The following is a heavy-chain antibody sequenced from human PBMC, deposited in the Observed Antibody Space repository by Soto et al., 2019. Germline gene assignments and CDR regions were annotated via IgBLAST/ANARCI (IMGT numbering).Heavy chain of an antibody. Sequence: GGSLRLSCAASGFTFSSYSMNWVRQAPGKGLEWVSSISSSSSYIYYADSVKGRFTISRDNAKNSLYLQMNSLRAEDTAVYYCARDLRPPFGSSGYHYFDYWGQGTLVTVSS. V-gene: IGHV3-21*01. CDR3: ARDLRPPFGSSGYHYFDY. D-gene: IGHD3-22*01. J-gene: IGHJ4*02. CDR2: ISSSSSYI. CDR1: GFTFSSYS.